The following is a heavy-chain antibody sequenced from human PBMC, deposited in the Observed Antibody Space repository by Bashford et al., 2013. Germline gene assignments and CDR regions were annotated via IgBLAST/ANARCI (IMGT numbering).Heavy chain of an antibody. CDR2: IWHDGSKT. D-gene: IGHD2-15*01. V-gene: IGHV3-33*08. CDR1: GFSFGSYA. J-gene: IGHJ4*02. Sequence: GSLRLSCAASGFSFGSYAMHWVRQAPGKGLEWVAAIWHDGSKTEYADSVKGRFTISRDSSKDTLYLEINSLRGEDTAMYYCARDNFIYSAYDNWGQGTLVTVSS. CDR3: ARDNFIYSAYDN.